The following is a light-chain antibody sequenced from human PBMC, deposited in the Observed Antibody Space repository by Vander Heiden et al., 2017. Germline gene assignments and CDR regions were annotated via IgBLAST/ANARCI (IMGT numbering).Light chain of an antibody. CDR3: QQYGSSPPRRYT. Sequence: EIVLTQSPGTLSLSPGERATLSCRAIQSVSSSYLAWYQQKPGQAPRLLIYGASSRATGIPDRFSGSGSGTDFTLTISRLEPEDFAVYDCQQYGSSPPRRYTFGQGTKLEIK. V-gene: IGKV3-20*01. CDR1: QSVSSSY. CDR2: GAS. J-gene: IGKJ2*01.